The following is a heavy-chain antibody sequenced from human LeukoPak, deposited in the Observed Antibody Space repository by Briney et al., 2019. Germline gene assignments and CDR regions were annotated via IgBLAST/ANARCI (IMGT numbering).Heavy chain of an antibody. CDR1: GFTFSSYS. CDR3: AKESYYYFDY. J-gene: IGHJ4*02. Sequence: GGSLRLSCAASGFTFSSYSMNWVRQAPGKGLEWVAVISYDGSNKYYADSVKGRFTISRDNSKNTLYLQMNSLRAEDTAVYYCAKESYYYFDYWGQGTLVTVSS. V-gene: IGHV3-30*18. CDR2: ISYDGSNK. D-gene: IGHD3-16*01.